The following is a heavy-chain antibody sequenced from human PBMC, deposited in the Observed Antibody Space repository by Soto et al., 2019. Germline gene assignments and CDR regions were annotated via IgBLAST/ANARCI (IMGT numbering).Heavy chain of an antibody. D-gene: IGHD3-22*01. CDR1: GFTFSSYA. CDR2: ISGSGGST. J-gene: IGHJ3*02. Sequence: GGSLRLSCAASGFTFSSYAMSWVRQAPGKGLEWVSAISGSGGSTYYADSVKGRFTISRDNSKNTLYLQMNSLRAEDTAVYYCAKPVTSRYASSGDEAFDIWGQGTMVTVS. V-gene: IGHV3-23*01. CDR3: AKPVTSRYASSGDEAFDI.